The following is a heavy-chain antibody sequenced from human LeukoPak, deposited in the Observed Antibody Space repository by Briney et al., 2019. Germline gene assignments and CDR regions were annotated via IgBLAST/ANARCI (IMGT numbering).Heavy chain of an antibody. J-gene: IGHJ5*02. CDR2: INPNSGGT. V-gene: IGHV1-2*02. Sequence: ASVTVSCKASGGTFSSYAISWVRQAPGQGLEWMGWINPNSGGTNYAQKFQGRVTITRDTSISTAYMELSRLRSDDTAVYYCARVYSDYYDSSGYYIGWFDPWGQGTLVTVSS. D-gene: IGHD3-22*01. CDR1: GGTFSSYA. CDR3: ARVYSDYYDSSGYYIGWFDP.